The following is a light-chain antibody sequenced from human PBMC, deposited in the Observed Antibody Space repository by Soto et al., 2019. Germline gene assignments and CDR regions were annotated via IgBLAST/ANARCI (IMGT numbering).Light chain of an antibody. CDR2: GAS. V-gene: IGKV3-11*01. CDR3: QQRSKLPRT. J-gene: IGKJ4*01. Sequence: EITLTQSPGTLSFSPGERATLSCRASQSVSDYLAWYQQQSGQPPRVLIYGASNRATDIPARFSGSGSGTDFTRPISRLEPADSAVYYCQQRSKLPRTFGGGTRVEIK. CDR1: QSVSDY.